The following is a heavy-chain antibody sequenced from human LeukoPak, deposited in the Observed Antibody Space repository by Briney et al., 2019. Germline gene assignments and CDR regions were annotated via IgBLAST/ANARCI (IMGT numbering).Heavy chain of an antibody. D-gene: IGHD6-19*01. V-gene: IGHV5-51*01. CDR1: GYSFTSHW. CDR3: ARRTGVGGSNGWYSGFDY. CDR2: IYPGDSDT. J-gene: IGHJ4*02. Sequence: GESLKISCKGSGYSFTSHWIAWVRHMPGKGLEWMGIIYPGDSDTTYSPSFQGQVTISADKSINTAYLQWSSLKASDIAIYYCARRTGVGGSNGWYSGFDYWGQGTLVTVSS.